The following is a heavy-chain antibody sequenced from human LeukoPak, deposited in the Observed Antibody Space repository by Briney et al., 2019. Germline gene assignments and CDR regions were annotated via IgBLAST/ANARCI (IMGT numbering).Heavy chain of an antibody. D-gene: IGHD3-3*01. CDR3: ANGGNYYDFWSGYYNDY. V-gene: IGHV3-21*01. J-gene: IGHJ4*02. CDR2: ISSSSSYI. Sequence: GGSLRLSCAASGFTFSSYSMTWVRQAPGKGLEWVSSISSSSSYIYYADSVKGRFTISRDNAKNSLYLQMNSLRAEDTAVYYCANGGNYYDFWSGYYNDYWGQGTLVTVSS. CDR1: GFTFSSYS.